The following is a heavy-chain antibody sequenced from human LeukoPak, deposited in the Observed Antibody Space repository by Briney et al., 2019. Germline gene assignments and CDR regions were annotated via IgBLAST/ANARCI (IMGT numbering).Heavy chain of an antibody. Sequence: GGSLRLSCAASGFTFSSYWMSWVRQAPGKGLEWVADIKQDGSEKYYVDSVKGRFTISRDNAKNSLYLQMNSLRAEDTAVYYCARDLFGYSSSWYPNGDYWGQGTLVTVSS. CDR1: GFTFSSYW. J-gene: IGHJ4*02. D-gene: IGHD6-13*01. CDR3: ARDLFGYSSSWYPNGDY. CDR2: IKQDGSEK. V-gene: IGHV3-7*01.